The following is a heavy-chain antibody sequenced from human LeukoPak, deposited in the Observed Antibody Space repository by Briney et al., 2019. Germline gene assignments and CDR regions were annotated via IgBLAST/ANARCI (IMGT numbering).Heavy chain of an antibody. CDR3: VSPGITTFDY. CDR2: IYYTGIT. Sequence: NPSETLSLTCTVSGASISGNSFYWGWVRQPPGKGLEWIGNIYYTGITYYNPSLKSRVTISVDTSKNQFSLRLNSVTAADTAIYYCVSPGITTFDYWGQGTLVTVSS. CDR1: GASISGNSFY. J-gene: IGHJ4*02. V-gene: IGHV4-39*01. D-gene: IGHD3-22*01.